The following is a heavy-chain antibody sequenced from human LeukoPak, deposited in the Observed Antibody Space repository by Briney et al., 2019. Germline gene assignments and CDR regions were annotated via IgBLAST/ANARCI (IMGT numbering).Heavy chain of an antibody. CDR2: INPSGGST. CDR3: ARQWPHEGDAFDI. J-gene: IGHJ3*02. V-gene: IGHV1-46*01. Sequence: ASVKVSCKASGYTFTSYYMHWVRQAPGQGLEWMGIINPSGGSTSYAQKFQGRVTMTRDMSTSTVYMELSSLRSEDTAVYYCARQWPHEGDAFDIWGQGTMVTVSS. CDR1: GYTFTSYY. D-gene: IGHD6-19*01.